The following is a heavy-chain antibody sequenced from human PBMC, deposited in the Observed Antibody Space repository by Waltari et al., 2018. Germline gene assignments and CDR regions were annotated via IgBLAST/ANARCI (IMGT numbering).Heavy chain of an antibody. V-gene: IGHV3-48*03. CDR1: GSTFSSYE. J-gene: IGHJ3*02. Sequence: EVQLVESGGGLVQPGGSLRLSCAASGSTFSSYEMNWVRQAPGKGLEWVSYISSSGSTIYYADSVKGRFTISRDNAKNSLYLQMNSLRAEDTAVYYCARGATDAFDIWGQGTMVTVSS. CDR3: ARGATDAFDI. CDR2: ISSSGSTI. D-gene: IGHD1-26*01.